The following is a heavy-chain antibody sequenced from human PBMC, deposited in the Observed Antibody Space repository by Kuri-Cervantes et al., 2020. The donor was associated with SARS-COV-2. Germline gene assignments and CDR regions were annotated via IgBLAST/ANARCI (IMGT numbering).Heavy chain of an antibody. CDR3: TTELLWFGELF. CDR2: IKSKTDGGTT. D-gene: IGHD3-10*01. Sequence: GESLKISCVASGFTFSAYTLNWVRQAPGKGLEWVGRIKSKTDGGTTDYAAPVKGRFTISRDDSKNTLYLQMNSLKTEDTAVYYCTTELLWFGELFWGQGTLVTVSS. V-gene: IGHV3-15*01. CDR1: GFTFSAYT. J-gene: IGHJ4*02.